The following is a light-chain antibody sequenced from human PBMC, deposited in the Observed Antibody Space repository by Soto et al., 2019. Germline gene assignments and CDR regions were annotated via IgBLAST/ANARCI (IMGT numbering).Light chain of an antibody. CDR2: QVT. CDR1: INDVGGYNY. CDR3: MSYAGGNRFV. V-gene: IGLV2-8*01. Sequence: QSVLTQPPSASASPGQSVTISCAGTINDVGGYNYVSWYQQHPGKVPQLMIYQVTKRPSGVPDRFSASKSDTTASLTISGLQAEDEGDYYCMSYAGGNRFVFGTGTKVTVL. J-gene: IGLJ1*01.